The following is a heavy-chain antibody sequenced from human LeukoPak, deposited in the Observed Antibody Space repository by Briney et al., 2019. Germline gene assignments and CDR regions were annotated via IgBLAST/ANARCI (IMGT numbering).Heavy chain of an antibody. CDR1: GYTFSNFG. CDR3: ARDGTSTDDY. Sequence: ASVKVSCKASGYTFSNFGISWVRQAPGQELEWMGWISGNNDNPNYGQNFQGRFTVTSDSSTSTAYIELRNLRSDDTAVYYCARDGTSTDDYWGQGTLVTVSS. CDR2: ISGNNDNP. D-gene: IGHD2-2*01. V-gene: IGHV1-18*01. J-gene: IGHJ4*02.